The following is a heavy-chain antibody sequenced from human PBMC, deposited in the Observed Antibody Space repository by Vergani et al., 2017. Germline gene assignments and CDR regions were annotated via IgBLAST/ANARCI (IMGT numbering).Heavy chain of an antibody. CDR3: AIEEYQLLVTANYYYYYYMDV. V-gene: IGHV3-21*01. J-gene: IGHJ6*03. CDR2: ISSSSSYI. Sequence: EVQLVESGGGLVKPGGSLRLSCAASGFTFSSYSMNWVRQAPGKGLEWVSSISSSSSYIYYADSVKGRFTISRDNAKNSLYLQMNSLRAEDTAVYYCAIEEYQLLVTANYYYYYYMDVWGKGTTVTVSS. CDR1: GFTFSSYS. D-gene: IGHD2-2*01.